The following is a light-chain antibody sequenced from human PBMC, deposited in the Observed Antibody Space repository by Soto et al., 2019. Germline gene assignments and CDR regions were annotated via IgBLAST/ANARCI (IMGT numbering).Light chain of an antibody. CDR2: AAS. CDR1: QGISNY. Sequence: DIQMTQSPSAMSASVGDRVTITCRASQGISNYLAWFQQKPGKVPMRLIYAASSLQSGVPSRFSGSGSGTEFTLTISSLQPEDFATYYCLQHNSYPPWTFGQGTKVEIK. CDR3: LQHNSYPPWT. V-gene: IGKV1-17*03. J-gene: IGKJ1*01.